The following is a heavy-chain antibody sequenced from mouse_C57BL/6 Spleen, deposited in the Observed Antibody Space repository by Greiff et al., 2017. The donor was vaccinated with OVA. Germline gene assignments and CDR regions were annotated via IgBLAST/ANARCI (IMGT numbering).Heavy chain of an antibody. V-gene: IGHV5-16*01. D-gene: IGHD1-1*01. CDR3: ARELPWYFDV. CDR1: GFTFSDYY. J-gene: IGHJ1*03. Sequence: EVKVVESEGGLVQPGSSMKLSCTASGFTFSDYYMAWVRQVPEKGLEWVANINYDGSSTYYLDSLKSRFIISRDNAKNILYLQMSSLKSEDTATYYCARELPWYFDVWGTGTTVTVSS. CDR2: INYDGSST.